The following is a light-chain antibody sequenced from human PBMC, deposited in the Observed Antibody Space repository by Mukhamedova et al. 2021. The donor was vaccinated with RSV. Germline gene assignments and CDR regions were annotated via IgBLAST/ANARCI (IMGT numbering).Light chain of an antibody. J-gene: IGLJ2*01. CDR3: VLYMGSGISV. CDR1: SLRSYY. V-gene: IGLV3-19*01. CDR2: GKN. Sequence: ITCQGDSLRSYYANWYQQKPGQAPILVIYGKNNRPSGIPDRFSGSSSGNTASLTITGAQAEDEADYYCVLYMGSGISVFGGGTKL.